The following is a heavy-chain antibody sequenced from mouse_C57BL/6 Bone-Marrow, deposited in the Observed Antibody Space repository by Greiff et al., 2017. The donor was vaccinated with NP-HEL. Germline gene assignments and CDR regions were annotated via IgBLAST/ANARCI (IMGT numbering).Heavy chain of an antibody. J-gene: IGHJ3*01. CDR1: GFSLTSYG. V-gene: IGHV2-2*01. CDR2: IWSGGST. Sequence: VKLVESGPGLVQPSQSLSITCTVSGFSLTSYGVHWVRQSPGKGLEWLGVIWSGGSTDYNAAFISRLSISKDKSKSQVFFKMNSLQADDTAIYYCARPYDNAFLFAYWGQGTLVTVSA. D-gene: IGHD2-4*01. CDR3: ARPYDNAFLFAY.